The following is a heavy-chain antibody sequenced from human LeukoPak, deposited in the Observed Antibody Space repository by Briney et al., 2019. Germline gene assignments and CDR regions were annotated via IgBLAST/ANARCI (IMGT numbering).Heavy chain of an antibody. CDR2: IYYSGST. D-gene: IGHD3-22*01. CDR1: GGSISSSSYY. J-gene: IGHJ3*02. Sequence: SETLSLTCTASGGSISSSSYYWGWIRQPPGKGLEWIGSIYYSGSTYYNPSLKSRVTISVDTSKNQFSLKLSSVTAADTAVYYCARLHYYDSSAAFDIWGQGTMVTVSS. V-gene: IGHV4-39*01. CDR3: ARLHYYDSSAAFDI.